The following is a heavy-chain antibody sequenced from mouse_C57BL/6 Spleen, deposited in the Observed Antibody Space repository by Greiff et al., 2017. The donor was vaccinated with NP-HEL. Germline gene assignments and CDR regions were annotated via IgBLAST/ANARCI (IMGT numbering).Heavy chain of an antibody. V-gene: IGHV1-81*01. CDR2: IYPRSGNT. J-gene: IGHJ4*01. CDR3: GYYYGSSYAMDY. CDR1: GYTFTSYG. Sequence: QVQLKQSGAELARPGASVKLSCKASGYTFTSYGISWVKQRTGQGLEWIGEIYPRSGNTYYNEKFKGKATLTADKSYSTAYMELRSLTSEDSAVYFCGYYYGSSYAMDYWGQGTSVTVSS. D-gene: IGHD1-1*01.